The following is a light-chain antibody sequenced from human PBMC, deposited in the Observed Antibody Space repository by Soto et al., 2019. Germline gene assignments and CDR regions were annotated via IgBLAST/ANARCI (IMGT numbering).Light chain of an antibody. Sequence: EVVLTQSPATLSLSPGERATLSCRASQSVSSDLAWYQQKPGQAPRLLIYDASDRATGVPARFSGSGSGTDFTLTISRLEPEDFAVYYCHQRRNWPLTFGGGTKVELK. V-gene: IGKV3-11*01. CDR3: HQRRNWPLT. CDR1: QSVSSD. J-gene: IGKJ4*01. CDR2: DAS.